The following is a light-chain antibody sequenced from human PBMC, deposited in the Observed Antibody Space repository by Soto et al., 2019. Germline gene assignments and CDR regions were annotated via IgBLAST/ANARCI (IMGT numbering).Light chain of an antibody. Sequence: DIQMTQSPSSLFASVGDRVTITCQATQHINIYLNWYQQKPGKAPNLLIYDASNLEIGVPSRFSGSGSGTHFTFTISSLQTEDIGTYYCQQYDILPITFGRGTRLEIK. CDR3: QQYDILPIT. CDR2: DAS. CDR1: QHINIY. V-gene: IGKV1-33*01. J-gene: IGKJ5*01.